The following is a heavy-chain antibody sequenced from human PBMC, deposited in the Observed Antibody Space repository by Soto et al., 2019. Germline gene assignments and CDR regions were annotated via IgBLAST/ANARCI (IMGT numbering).Heavy chain of an antibody. J-gene: IGHJ3*02. Sequence: GASVKVSCKASGGTFSSYAISWVRQAPGQGLEWMGGIIPIFGTANYAQKFQGRVTITADESTSTAYMELSSLRSEDTALYYCARDGGGYDSSGVGDIWGQGTMVTVS. CDR1: GGTFSSYA. CDR3: ARDGGGYDSSGVGDI. CDR2: IIPIFGTA. V-gene: IGHV1-69*13. D-gene: IGHD5-12*01.